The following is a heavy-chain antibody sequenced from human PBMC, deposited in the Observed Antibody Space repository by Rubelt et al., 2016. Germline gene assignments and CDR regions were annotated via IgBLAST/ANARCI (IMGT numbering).Heavy chain of an antibody. CDR3: TTDDEESDTAMAITDYGMDV. J-gene: IGHJ6*02. D-gene: IGHD5-18*01. CDR1: GFTFSNAW. Sequence: EVQLVESGGGLVKPGGSLRLSCAASGFTFSNAWMNWVRQAPGKGLEWVGRIKSKTDGGTTDYAAPVKGRFTISRDDSKNTLYLQMNSLKTEDTAVYYCTTDDEESDTAMAITDYGMDVWGQGTTVTVSS. CDR2: IKSKTDGGTT. V-gene: IGHV3-15*07.